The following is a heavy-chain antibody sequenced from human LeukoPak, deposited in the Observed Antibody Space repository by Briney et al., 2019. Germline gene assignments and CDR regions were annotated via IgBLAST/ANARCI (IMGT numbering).Heavy chain of an antibody. CDR1: GGTFSSYA. D-gene: IGHD1-14*01. J-gene: IGHJ6*02. Sequence: ASVKVSCKASGGTFSSYAISWVRQAPGQGLEWMGRIIPILGIANYAQKLQGRVTITADKSTSTAYMELSSLRSEDTAVYYCARVVGTTSYYYYYYGMDVWGQGTTVTVSS. CDR3: ARVVGTTSYYYYYYGMDV. CDR2: IIPILGIA. V-gene: IGHV1-69*04.